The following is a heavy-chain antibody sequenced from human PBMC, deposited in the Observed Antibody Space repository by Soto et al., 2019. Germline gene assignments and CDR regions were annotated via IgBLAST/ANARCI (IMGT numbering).Heavy chain of an antibody. CDR1: GDSISSDNW. Sequence: QVQLQESGPGLVRPSGTVSLTGAVSGDSISSDNWWSWVRQPPGKALEWIGEIHHSGSTNYNPSLKSRVTMSVVPSKDLFSQTLNSVTAADTAFYYCARDQGSHPGDWGQGTLVCLSS. J-gene: IGHJ4*02. CDR2: IHHSGST. D-gene: IGHD6-13*01. CDR3: ARDQGSHPGD. V-gene: IGHV4-4*02.